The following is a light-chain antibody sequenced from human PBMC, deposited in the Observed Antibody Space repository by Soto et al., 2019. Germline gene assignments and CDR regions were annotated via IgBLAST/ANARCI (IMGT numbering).Light chain of an antibody. Sequence: EMVMTQSPATLSVSPGERATLSCRASQSVSSNLAWYQQKPGQAPRLLIYGASSRATGIPARFSGSESGTEFTLTIGSLQSEDFAVYYCQQYDNWPITFGQGTRLEIK. CDR1: QSVSSN. J-gene: IGKJ5*01. CDR2: GAS. V-gene: IGKV3-15*01. CDR3: QQYDNWPIT.